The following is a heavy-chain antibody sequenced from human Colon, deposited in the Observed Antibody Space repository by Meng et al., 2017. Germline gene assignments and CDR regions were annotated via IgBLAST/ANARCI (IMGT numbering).Heavy chain of an antibody. CDR3: ARVNALLSNGFDL. V-gene: IGHV3-23*01. CDR2: ISANAGST. J-gene: IGHJ3*01. CDR1: EFPFTRFG. D-gene: IGHD2-8*01. Sequence: EVQVLVSGGGFVQPGGPLRLSCSSSEFPFTRFGMAWVRQAPGKGLQWVSSISANAGSTSYADSVKGRFTISRDNAKNTLSLQMNNLRAEDTALYYCARVNALLSNGFDLWGQGTMVTVSS.